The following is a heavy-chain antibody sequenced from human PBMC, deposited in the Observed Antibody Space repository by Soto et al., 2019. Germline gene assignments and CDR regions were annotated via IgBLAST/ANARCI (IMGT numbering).Heavy chain of an antibody. Sequence: GASVKVSCKASGCTFSSYAISWVRQAPGQGLEWMGGIIPIFGTANYAQKFQGRVTITADESTSTAYMELSSLRSEDTAVYYCARNYYDSSGYYRYYYGMDVWGQGTTVTVSS. CDR1: GCTFSSYA. J-gene: IGHJ6*02. CDR2: IIPIFGTA. V-gene: IGHV1-69*13. CDR3: ARNYYDSSGYYRYYYGMDV. D-gene: IGHD3-22*01.